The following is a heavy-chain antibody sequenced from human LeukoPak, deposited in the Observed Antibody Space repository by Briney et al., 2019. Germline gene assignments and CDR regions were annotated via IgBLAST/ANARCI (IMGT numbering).Heavy chain of an antibody. V-gene: IGHV4-34*01. D-gene: IGHD3-22*01. CDR2: INHSGST. Sequence: SETLSLTCAVYGGSFSGYYWSWIRQPPGKGLEWIGEINHSGSTNYNPSLKSRVTISVDTSKNQFSLKLSSVTAADTAVYYCARGRNNYYYDSSGYHLDYWGQGTLVTVSS. CDR3: ARGRNNYYYDSSGYHLDY. J-gene: IGHJ4*02. CDR1: GGSFSGYY.